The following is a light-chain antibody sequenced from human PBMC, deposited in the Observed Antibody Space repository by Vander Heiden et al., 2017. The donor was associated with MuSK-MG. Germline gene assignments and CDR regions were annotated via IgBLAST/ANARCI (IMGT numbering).Light chain of an antibody. V-gene: IGLV4-69*01. J-gene: IGLJ2*01. CDR2: LNSDRSH. Sequence: QLVLTQSPSASASLGASVELACSMSSGHSSYAIAWHQQQPEKGPRYLIKLNSDRSHSKGAGIPDRFSGSSSGAGRYLPLSSLQSEDEADYYCQTWGTGIVVFGGGTKLPVL. CDR3: QTWGTGIVV. CDR1: SGHSSYA.